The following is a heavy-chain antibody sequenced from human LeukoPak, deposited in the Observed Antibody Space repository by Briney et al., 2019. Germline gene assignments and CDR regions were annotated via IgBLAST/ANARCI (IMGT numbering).Heavy chain of an antibody. Sequence: ASVKGSCKASGYTFTSYYLHWVRQAPGQGFEWMGIINPSGGTTSYAQKFQGRVTMTRDTSTSTLLMELSSLASEDTAVYYCARGGGSYPLEYWGQGTLVTVSS. J-gene: IGHJ4*02. CDR1: GYTFTSYY. CDR2: INPSGGTT. CDR3: ARGGGSYPLEY. D-gene: IGHD1-26*01. V-gene: IGHV1-46*01.